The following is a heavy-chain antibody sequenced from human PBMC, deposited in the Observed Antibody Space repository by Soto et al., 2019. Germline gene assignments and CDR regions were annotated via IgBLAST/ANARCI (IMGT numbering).Heavy chain of an antibody. J-gene: IGHJ4*02. V-gene: IGHV1-69*02. Sequence: SVTVSCKASGVTFSSYTISWVRQAPGQGLEWMGRIIPILGIANYAQKFQGRVTITADKSTSTAYMELSSLRSEDTAVYYCARVGDYYDSSGYYTYFDYWGQGTLVTVSS. CDR1: GVTFSSYT. CDR2: IIPILGIA. CDR3: ARVGDYYDSSGYYTYFDY. D-gene: IGHD3-22*01.